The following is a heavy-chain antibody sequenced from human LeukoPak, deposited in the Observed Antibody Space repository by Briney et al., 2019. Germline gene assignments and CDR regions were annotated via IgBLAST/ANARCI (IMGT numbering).Heavy chain of an antibody. CDR2: IHPNSGGI. CDR3: ARVGGNSGTYLANDY. J-gene: IGHJ4*02. V-gene: IGHV1-2*02. CDR1: GFMFTGYY. D-gene: IGHD1-26*01. Sequence: GASVKVSCKASGFMFTGYYMHWMRQAPGQGLEWMGYIHPNSGGIKYAQKFQGRVTLTRDTSISTAYMELSSLTSDDTAVYYCARVGGNSGTYLANDYWGQGTLVTVSS.